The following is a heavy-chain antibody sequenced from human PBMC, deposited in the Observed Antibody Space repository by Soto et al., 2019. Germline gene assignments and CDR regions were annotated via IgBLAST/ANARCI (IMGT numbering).Heavy chain of an antibody. D-gene: IGHD4-17*01. Sequence: ASVKVSCKTSGYSFTDYKLHWVRQAPGQGLEWMGWVDPNGGGSNSEQKFQRSVTMTWDTSITTAFLDLTRLTTNDTATYFCATWVDYGDFEGFDFWG. CDR3: ATWVDYGDFEGFDF. V-gene: IGHV1-2*04. J-gene: IGHJ4*01. CDR1: GYSFTDYK. CDR2: VDPNGGGS.